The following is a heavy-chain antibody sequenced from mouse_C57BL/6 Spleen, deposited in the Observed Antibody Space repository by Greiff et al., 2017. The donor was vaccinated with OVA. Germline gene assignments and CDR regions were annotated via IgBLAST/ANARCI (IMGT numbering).Heavy chain of an antibody. V-gene: IGHV1-64*01. Sequence: QVQLQQPGAELVKPGASVKLSCKASGYTFTSYWMHWVKQRPGQGLEWIGMIHPNSGSTNYNEKFKSKATLTVDKSSSTAYMQLSSLTSEDSAVDDCARAEYGNPYAMDYWGQGTSVTVSS. CDR3: ARAEYGNPYAMDY. CDR1: GYTFTSYW. J-gene: IGHJ4*01. D-gene: IGHD2-1*01. CDR2: IHPNSGST.